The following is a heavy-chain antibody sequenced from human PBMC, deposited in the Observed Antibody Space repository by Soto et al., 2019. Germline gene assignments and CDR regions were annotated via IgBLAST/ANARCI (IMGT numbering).Heavy chain of an antibody. Sequence: LSLTCTVTGGAISGYYWTWIRQSDGEGLEWIGRIYSSGSTNYNPSLKSRVTISLDTSMNYFSLRLSSVTAADTAVYYCARGQRFSDWFDPWGQGTLVTVSS. D-gene: IGHD3-3*01. V-gene: IGHV4-4*07. CDR1: GGAISGYY. CDR2: IYSSGST. J-gene: IGHJ5*02. CDR3: ARGQRFSDWFDP.